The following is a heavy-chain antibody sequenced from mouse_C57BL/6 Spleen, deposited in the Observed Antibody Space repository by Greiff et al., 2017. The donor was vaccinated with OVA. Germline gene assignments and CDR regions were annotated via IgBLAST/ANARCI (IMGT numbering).Heavy chain of an antibody. V-gene: IGHV1-42*01. CDR3: ARADYSTPCAD. J-gene: IGHJ3*01. D-gene: IGHD2-5*01. CDR1: GYSFTGYY. Sequence: VQLQQSGPELVKPGASVKISCKASGYSFTGYYMNWVKQSPEKSLEWIGEINPSTGGTTYNQKFKAKATLTVDKSSSTAYMQLKSLTSEDSAVYYCARADYSTPCADWGQGTLVTVSA. CDR2: INPSTGGT.